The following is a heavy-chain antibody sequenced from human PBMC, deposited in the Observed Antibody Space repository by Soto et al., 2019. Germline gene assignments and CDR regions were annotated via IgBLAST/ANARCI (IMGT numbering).Heavy chain of an antibody. CDR2: IRVYNGNT. V-gene: IGHV1-18*01. CDR3: ARDTTAYCSGGSCSGY. D-gene: IGHD2-15*01. Sequence: ASVKVSCKASGYTFPSYGISWVRQAPGQGLEWMGWIRVYNGNTNYAQKLQDRVTMTTDTSTSTAYMELRSLRSDDTAVYYCARDTTAYCSGGSCSGYWGQGTLVTVSS. J-gene: IGHJ4*02. CDR1: GYTFPSYG.